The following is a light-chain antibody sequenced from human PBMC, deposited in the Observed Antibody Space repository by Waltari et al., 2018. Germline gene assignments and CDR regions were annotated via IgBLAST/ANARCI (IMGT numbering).Light chain of an antibody. V-gene: IGLV3-1*01. J-gene: IGLJ2*01. CDR2: QDS. CDR3: QAWDSSTLVV. CDR1: KLGDKY. Sequence: SYELTQPPSVSVSPGQTASITCSGDKLGDKYACWYQQKPGQSPVLVIYQDSTRPSGNPARFSGSNSGNTATLTIRGTQAMDEADYYCQAWDSSTLVVFGGGTKLTVL.